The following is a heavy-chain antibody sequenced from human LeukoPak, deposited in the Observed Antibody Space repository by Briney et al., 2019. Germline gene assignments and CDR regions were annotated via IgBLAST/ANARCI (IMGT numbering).Heavy chain of an antibody. Sequence: ASVKVSCKASGYTFTSYYMHWVRQAPGQGLEWMGIINPSGGSTSYAQKFQGRVTMTRDMSTSTVYMELSSLRSEDTAVYYCAKTTYASNSSGWYNHFDYWGQGTLVTVSS. CDR1: GYTFTSYY. CDR2: INPSGGST. V-gene: IGHV1-46*01. D-gene: IGHD6-19*01. CDR3: AKTTYASNSSGWYNHFDY. J-gene: IGHJ4*02.